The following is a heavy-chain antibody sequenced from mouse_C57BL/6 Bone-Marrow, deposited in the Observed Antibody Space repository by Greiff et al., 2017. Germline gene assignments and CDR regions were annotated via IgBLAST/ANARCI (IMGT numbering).Heavy chain of an antibody. Sequence: EVQLQQSGAELVRPGASVKLSCTASGFNIKDDYMHWVKQRPEQGLEWIGWIDPENGDTEYASKFQGKATITADTSSNTAYLQLSSLTSEDTAVYYCTKDYGSSYGYAMDYWGQGTSVTVSS. V-gene: IGHV14-4*01. D-gene: IGHD1-1*01. CDR1: GFNIKDDY. CDR3: TKDYGSSYGYAMDY. CDR2: IDPENGDT. J-gene: IGHJ4*01.